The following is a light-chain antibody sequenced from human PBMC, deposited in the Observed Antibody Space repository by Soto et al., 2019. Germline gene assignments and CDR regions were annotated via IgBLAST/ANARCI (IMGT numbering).Light chain of an antibody. CDR1: SSNIGSNL. Sequence: QAVLTQPPSVSAAPGQKVTISCSGSSSNIGSNLVSWYQQFPGTAPKLLIYDNNKRPSGIPDRFSGSKSGTSAALVITGLQTGDEADYYCGTGDSRLNAGIFGGGTKLTVL. J-gene: IGLJ2*01. CDR3: GTGDSRLNAGI. V-gene: IGLV1-51*01. CDR2: DNN.